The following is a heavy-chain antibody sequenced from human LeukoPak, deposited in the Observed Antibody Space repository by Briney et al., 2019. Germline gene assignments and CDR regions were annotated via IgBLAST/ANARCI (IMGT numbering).Heavy chain of an antibody. CDR3: AKNFLHFWGAFDY. CDR2: ISASDGST. D-gene: IGHD3-3*02. Sequence: QPGGSLRLSCTASRFTFSSFAMSWARQAPGKGLEWVSTISASDGSTYYADSVKGRFTISRDNSRNTLYLQMNSLKAEDTAIHYCAKNFLHFWGAFDYWGQGALVTVSS. V-gene: IGHV3-23*01. J-gene: IGHJ4*02. CDR1: RFTFSSFA.